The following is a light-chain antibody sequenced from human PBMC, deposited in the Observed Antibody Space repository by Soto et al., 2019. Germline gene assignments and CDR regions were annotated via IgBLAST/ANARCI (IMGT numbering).Light chain of an antibody. CDR3: SSYTSSSTVV. CDR1: SSDVGGYNY. J-gene: IGLJ2*01. CDR2: GVS. V-gene: IGLV2-14*01. Sequence: QSVLTQPASVSGSPGQSITISCTGTSSDVGGYNYVSWYQQHPGKAPKLMIYGVSHRPSGVSNRFSGSKSGNTASLTISGLQAEDEADYYCSSYTSSSTVVFGGGTKLTVL.